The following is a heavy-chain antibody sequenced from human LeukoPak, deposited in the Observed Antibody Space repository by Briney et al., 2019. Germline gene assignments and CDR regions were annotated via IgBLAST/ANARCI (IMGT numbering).Heavy chain of an antibody. CDR1: GGSISSYY. CDR3: ARSLWFGELRIGWFDP. V-gene: IGHV4-59*01. D-gene: IGHD3-10*01. Sequence: SETLSLTCTVSGGSISSYYWSWIRQPPRKGLEWMGYIYYSGSTNYNPSLKSRVTISVDTSKNQFSLKLSSVTAADTAVYYCARSLWFGELRIGWFDPWGQGTLVTVSS. CDR2: IYYSGST. J-gene: IGHJ5*02.